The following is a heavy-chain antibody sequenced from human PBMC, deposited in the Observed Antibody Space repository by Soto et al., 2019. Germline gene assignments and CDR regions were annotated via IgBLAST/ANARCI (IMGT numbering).Heavy chain of an antibody. CDR1: GDSVSSTTYY. V-gene: IGHV4-39*01. Sequence: QLQLQESGPGLVKPSETLSLTCTVSGDSVSSTTYYWGWIRQPPGKGLEWIGSIYYSGTTYYNPSLKSRVNISVDTSKNHFSLKLTSVTAAVTAVYYCARQIRPYYGMDVWGQGTTVTASS. CDR3: ARQIRPYYGMDV. CDR2: IYYSGTT. J-gene: IGHJ6*02.